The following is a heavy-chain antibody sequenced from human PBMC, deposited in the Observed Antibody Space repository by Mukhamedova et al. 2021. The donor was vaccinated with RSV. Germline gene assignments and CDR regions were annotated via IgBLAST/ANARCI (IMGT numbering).Heavy chain of an antibody. CDR2: GTA. V-gene: IGHV1-69*01. D-gene: IGHD3-10*01. J-gene: IGHJ6*02. CDR3: AREYYYGSGSYYKRMDV. Sequence: GTANYAQKFQGRVTITADESTSTAYMELSSLRSEDTAVYYCAREYYYGSGSYYKRMDVWGQGTTVTVSS.